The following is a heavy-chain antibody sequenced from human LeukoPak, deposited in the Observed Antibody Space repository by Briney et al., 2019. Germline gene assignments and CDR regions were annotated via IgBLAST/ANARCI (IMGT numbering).Heavy chain of an antibody. CDR2: IYYSGST. V-gene: IGHV4-59*01. CDR1: GGSISSYY. CDR3: PREGDAFDI. J-gene: IGHJ3*02. Sequence: SETLSLTCTVSGGSISSYYWSWIRQPPGNGLEWIGYIYYSGSTNYNPSLKSRVTISVDTSKNQFSLKLSSVTAADTAVYYCPREGDAFDIWGQGTMVTVSS.